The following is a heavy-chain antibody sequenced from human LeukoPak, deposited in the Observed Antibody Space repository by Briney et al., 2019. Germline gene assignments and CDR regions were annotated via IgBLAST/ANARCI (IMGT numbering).Heavy chain of an antibody. J-gene: IGHJ4*02. CDR1: GFTFSVYA. Sequence: GGSLRLSCATSGFTFSVYAMSGVRQAPGKGLEWVSTISDSGGSTYYAASVKGRFTISRGNSKNTLYLLMNELSAEDPAVYYCAKSHSLEYRGYFDYWGQGTLVTVSS. V-gene: IGHV3-23*01. CDR3: AKSHSLEYRGYFDY. D-gene: IGHD2/OR15-2a*01. CDR2: ISDSGGST.